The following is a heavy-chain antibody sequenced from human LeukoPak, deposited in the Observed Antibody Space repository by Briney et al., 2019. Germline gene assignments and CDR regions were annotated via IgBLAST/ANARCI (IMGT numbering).Heavy chain of an antibody. J-gene: IGHJ4*02. CDR2: IKQDGSEK. Sequence: GGSLRLSCVASGFTFSRYWMSWVRQVPRKGLEWVANIKQDGSEKYYVDSVKGRFTISRDNAKNSLYLQINSLKVEDTAVYYCARDKGDYDAGGSLFVFGGQGTLVTVSS. CDR1: GFTFSRYW. CDR3: ARDKGDYDAGGSLFVF. D-gene: IGHD2-8*02. V-gene: IGHV3-7*03.